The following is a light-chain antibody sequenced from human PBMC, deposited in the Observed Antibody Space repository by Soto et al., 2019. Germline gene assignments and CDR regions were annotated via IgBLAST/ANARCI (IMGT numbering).Light chain of an antibody. V-gene: IGKV1-27*01. Sequence: DVQMTQSQSSLSAFVGDRVTITCRASQGIAPYLAWFQQKPGKVPKLLIYATSTLQSGVPSRFSGSGSGTDFTLTINSLQPEDVGTYYCQKYNSAPLSFGGGPKVEIK. CDR2: ATS. J-gene: IGKJ4*01. CDR3: QKYNSAPLS. CDR1: QGIAPY.